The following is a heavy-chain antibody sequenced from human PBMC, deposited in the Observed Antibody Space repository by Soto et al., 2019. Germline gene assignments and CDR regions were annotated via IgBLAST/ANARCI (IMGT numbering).Heavy chain of an antibody. CDR2: ISGTGANT. CDR1: GFTFSSYA. D-gene: IGHD6-19*01. Sequence: EVHLLDSGGDLVQPGGSLRLSCVASGFTFSSYAMTWVRQAPGKGLEWVASISGTGANTYYADSVKGRFTISRDNSKSVVFLQMDSLGAADTAVYFCAKGVIAVAGDHLDYWGQGTQVTVSS. V-gene: IGHV3-23*01. J-gene: IGHJ4*02. CDR3: AKGVIAVAGDHLDY.